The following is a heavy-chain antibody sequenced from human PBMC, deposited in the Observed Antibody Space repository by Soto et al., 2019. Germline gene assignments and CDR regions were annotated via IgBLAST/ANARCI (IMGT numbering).Heavy chain of an antibody. CDR2: IYYSGST. J-gene: IGHJ3*02. Sequence: QVQLQESGPGLVKPSQTLSLTCTVSGGSISSGDYYWSWIRQHPGKGLEWIGYIYYSGSTYYNPSLKSRVTISVDTSKNQFSLKLSSVTAADTAVYYCARTTVSRRETYYYDSSAFDIWGQGTMLTVSS. CDR1: GGSISSGDYY. CDR3: ARTTVSRRETYYYDSSAFDI. V-gene: IGHV4-31*03. D-gene: IGHD3-22*01.